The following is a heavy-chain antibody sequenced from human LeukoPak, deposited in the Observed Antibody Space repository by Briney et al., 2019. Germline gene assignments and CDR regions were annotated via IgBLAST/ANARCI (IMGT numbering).Heavy chain of an antibody. V-gene: IGHV3-53*01. CDR1: GSTVSSNY. Sequence: GGSLRLSCAASGSTVSSNYMSWVRQAPGKGLEWLSVIYSGGRTYYADSVKGRFTLARDNSKNSLYRQMNSLRPGDTAVYYCMLPPWAAGGPWGQGTLVTVSS. D-gene: IGHD6-13*01. CDR2: IYSGGRT. J-gene: IGHJ5*02. CDR3: MLPPWAAGGP.